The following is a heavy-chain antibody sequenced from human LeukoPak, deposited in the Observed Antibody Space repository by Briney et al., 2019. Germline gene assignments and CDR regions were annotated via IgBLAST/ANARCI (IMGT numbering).Heavy chain of an antibody. V-gene: IGHV1-58*02. CDR1: GFTFTSSA. J-gene: IGHJ6*02. D-gene: IGHD4-17*01. CDR2: IVVGSGNT. CDR3: AASLTTYSYYYYYGMDV. Sequence: ASVTVSCTASGFTFTSSAMQWVRQARGQRLEWIGWIVVGSGNTNYAQKFQERVTITRDMSTSTAYMELSSLRSEDTAVYYCAASLTTYSYYYYYGMDVWGQGTTVTVSS.